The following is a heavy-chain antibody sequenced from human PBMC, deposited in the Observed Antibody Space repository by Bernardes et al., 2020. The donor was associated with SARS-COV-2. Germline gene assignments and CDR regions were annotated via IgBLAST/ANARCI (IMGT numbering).Heavy chain of an antibody. V-gene: IGHV3-11*01. Sequence: GGSLRLSCTISGFTFDDYYISWVRQAPGKGLEWVAWLSSSQTTFDYADVVMGRFTLSRDDADNSLFLQMTNLRAEDTAVYYCTSLQSTGWYFKSWGRGTLVTVSS. D-gene: IGHD6-19*01. CDR2: LSSSQTTF. CDR1: GFTFDDYY. CDR3: TSLQSTGWYFKS. J-gene: IGHJ5*01.